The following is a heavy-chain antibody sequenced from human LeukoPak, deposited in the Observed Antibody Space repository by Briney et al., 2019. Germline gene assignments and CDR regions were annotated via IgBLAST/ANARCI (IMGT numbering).Heavy chain of an antibody. D-gene: IGHD6-19*01. Sequence: PGGSLRLSCASSGFTFSSYGMHWLRQAPGKGREGVAVRWYGGSNKYYADSVKGRFTISRDNSKNTLYLQMNSLRAEDTAVYYCARDGEQWLVRNWFDPWGQGTLVTVSS. CDR3: ARDGEQWLVRNWFDP. V-gene: IGHV3-33*01. J-gene: IGHJ5*02. CDR1: GFTFSSYG. CDR2: RWYGGSNK.